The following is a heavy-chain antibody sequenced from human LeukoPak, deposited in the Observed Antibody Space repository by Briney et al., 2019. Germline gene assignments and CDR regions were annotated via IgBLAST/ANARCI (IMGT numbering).Heavy chain of an antibody. V-gene: IGHV4-61*01. D-gene: IGHD6-13*01. CDR1: GGSVNSGSYY. J-gene: IGHJ4*02. Sequence: SETLSFTCTVSGGSVNSGSYYWSWIRQPPGRGLEWIGDIYYSGSTNYNPSLKSRVTISVDTSKNQFSLNLRSVTAADTAVYYCASRSSSWYYVDYWGQGTLVTVSS. CDR3: ASRSSSWYYVDY. CDR2: IYYSGST.